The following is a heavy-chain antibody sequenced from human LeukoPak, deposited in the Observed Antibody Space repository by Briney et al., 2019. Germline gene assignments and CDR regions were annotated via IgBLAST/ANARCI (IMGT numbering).Heavy chain of an antibody. V-gene: IGHV4-4*07. CDR1: GGCISSYY. D-gene: IGHD5-12*01. CDR2: IYTSGST. Sequence: PSETLSLTCTVSGGCISSYYWSWIRQPAGRGLEWIGRIYTSGSTNYNPSLKSRVTMSVDTSKNQFSLKLSSVTAADTAVYYCARGRASGYDIPGYFDYWGQGTLVTVSS. CDR3: ARGRASGYDIPGYFDY. J-gene: IGHJ4*02.